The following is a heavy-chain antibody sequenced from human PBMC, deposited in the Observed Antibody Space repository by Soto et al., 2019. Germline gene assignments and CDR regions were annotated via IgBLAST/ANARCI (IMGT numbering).Heavy chain of an antibody. CDR1: GFTFSSYG. CDR2: IWYDGSNK. CDR3: ARDRDSSSSSVEYYYYGMDV. D-gene: IGHD6-6*01. J-gene: IGHJ6*02. V-gene: IGHV3-33*01. Sequence: PGGSLRLSCAASGFTFSSYGMHWVRQAPGKGLEWVAVIWYDGSNKYYADSVKGRFTISRDNSKNTLYLQMNSLRAEDTAVYYCARDRDSSSSSVEYYYYGMDVWGQGTTVTVSS.